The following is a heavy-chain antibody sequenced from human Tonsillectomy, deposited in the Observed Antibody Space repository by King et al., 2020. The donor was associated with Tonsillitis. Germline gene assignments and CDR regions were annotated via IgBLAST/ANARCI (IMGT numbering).Heavy chain of an antibody. V-gene: IGHV3-30*03. CDR2: IAYDGSNK. CDR1: GFIFRSYG. CDR3: ARGFLEWLLIYGMDV. J-gene: IGHJ6*02. D-gene: IGHD3-3*01. Sequence: VQLVESGGGVVQPGRSLRLSCAASGFIFRSYGMHWVRQAPGKGLEWVAVIAYDGSNKYYADSVKGRFTISRDNSKNTLYLQMNSLRAEDTSVYYCARGFLEWLLIYGMDVWGQGPTVTVSS.